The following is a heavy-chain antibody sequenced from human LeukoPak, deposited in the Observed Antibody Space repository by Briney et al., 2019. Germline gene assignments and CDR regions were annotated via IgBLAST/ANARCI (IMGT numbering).Heavy chain of an antibody. D-gene: IGHD5-18*01. CDR1: GFTFSSYA. Sequence: PGRSLRLSCAASGFTFSSYAMHWVRQAPGKGLEWVAVISYDGSNKYYADSVKGRFTISRDNSKNTLYLQMNSLRAEDTAVYYCAREAGGLGATASPIFDYWGQGTLVTVSS. CDR3: AREAGGLGATASPIFDY. V-gene: IGHV3-30*14. CDR2: ISYDGSNK. J-gene: IGHJ4*02.